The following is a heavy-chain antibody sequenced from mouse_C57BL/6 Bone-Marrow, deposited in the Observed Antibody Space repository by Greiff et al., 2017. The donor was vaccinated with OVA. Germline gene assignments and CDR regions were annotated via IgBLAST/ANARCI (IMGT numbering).Heavy chain of an antibody. CDR1: GYTFTDYN. CDR3: AREGDGNSPMDY. Sequence: EVKLQESGPELVKPGASVKIPCKASGYTFTDYNMDWVKQSHGKSLEWIGDINPNNGGTIYNQKFKGKATLTVDKSSSTAYMELRSLTSEDTAVYYCAREGDGNSPMDYWGQGTSVTVSS. D-gene: IGHD2-1*01. J-gene: IGHJ4*01. CDR2: INPNNGGT. V-gene: IGHV1-18*01.